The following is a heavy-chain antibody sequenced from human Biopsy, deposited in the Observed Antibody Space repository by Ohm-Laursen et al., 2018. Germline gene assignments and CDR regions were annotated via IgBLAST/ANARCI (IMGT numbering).Heavy chain of an antibody. CDR3: ATKLTGYFHH. CDR1: GGTFSNYG. V-gene: IGHV1-69*06. J-gene: IGHJ1*01. CDR2: NIPILGTG. D-gene: IGHD3-9*01. Sequence: SVKVSCKAPGGTFSNYGVNWVRQAPGQGLEWLGGNIPILGTGNYAQKFQDRVTVVADTSTSTATMELRSLQSDDTAVYYCATKLTGYFHHWGQGTLVIVSS.